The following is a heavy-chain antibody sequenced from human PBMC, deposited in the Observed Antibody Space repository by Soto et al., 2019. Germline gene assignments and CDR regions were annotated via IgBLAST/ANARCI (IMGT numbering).Heavy chain of an antibody. V-gene: IGHV1-69*01. D-gene: IGHD6-6*01. CDR2: IIPIFGTA. J-gene: IGHJ6*02. CDR3: ARSSTTARRYYYYYGMDV. Sequence: QVQLVQSGAEVKKPGSSVKVSCKASGGTFSSYAISWVRQAPGQGLEWMGGIIPIFGTANYAQKFQGRVTITVDESTSTAYMELSGLRSEDTAVYYCARSSTTARRYYYYYGMDVWGQGTTVTVSS. CDR1: GGTFSSYA.